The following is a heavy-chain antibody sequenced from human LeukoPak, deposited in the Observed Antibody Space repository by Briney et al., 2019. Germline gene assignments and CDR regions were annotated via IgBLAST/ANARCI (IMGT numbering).Heavy chain of an antibody. Sequence: PSETLSLTCAVYGGSFSGYYWSWIRQPPGKGLEWIGEINHSGSTNYNPSLKSRVTISVDTSKNQFSLKLSSVTAADTAVYYCARRGYCSSTSCYRFDYWGQGTLVTVSS. CDR3: ARRGYCSSTSCYRFDY. CDR2: INHSGST. J-gene: IGHJ4*02. V-gene: IGHV4-34*01. D-gene: IGHD2-2*02. CDR1: GGSFSGYY.